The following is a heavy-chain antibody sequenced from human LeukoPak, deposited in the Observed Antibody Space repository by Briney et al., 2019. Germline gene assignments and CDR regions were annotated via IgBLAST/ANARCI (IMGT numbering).Heavy chain of an antibody. Sequence: SETLSLTCTVSGGSISSYYWSWVRQPAGKGLEWIGRIYTSGSTNYNPSLKSRVTMSVDTSKNQFSLKLSSVTAAYTAVYYCARELWGYYDTPGYFDYWGQGTLVTVSS. J-gene: IGHJ4*02. CDR1: GGSISSYY. D-gene: IGHD3-22*01. V-gene: IGHV4-4*07. CDR2: IYTSGST. CDR3: ARELWGYYDTPGYFDY.